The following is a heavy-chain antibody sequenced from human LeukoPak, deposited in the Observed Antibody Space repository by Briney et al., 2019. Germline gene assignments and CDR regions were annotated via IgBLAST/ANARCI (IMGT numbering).Heavy chain of an antibody. CDR2: TNPGDSDT. V-gene: IGHV5-51*01. J-gene: IGHJ3*02. CDR1: GYNFASYW. Sequence: GESLKISCKGSGYNFASYWIGWVRQMPGKGLEWMGITNPGDSDTRYSPSFQGQVTISADKSISTAYLQWSSLKASDTAMYYCARRATVTTNDAFDIWGQGAMVTVSS. CDR3: ARRATVTTNDAFDI. D-gene: IGHD4-17*01.